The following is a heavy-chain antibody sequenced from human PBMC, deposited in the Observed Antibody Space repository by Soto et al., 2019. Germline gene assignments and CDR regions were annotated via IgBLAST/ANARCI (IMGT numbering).Heavy chain of an antibody. Sequence: QVQLVQSGAEVKKPGASVKVSCKASGYTFTRSGISWVRQAPGHGPEWMGWLSSYNGDTNYAQTFQGRVTMTTDTSTSPAYMQLRSLSSDDTAVYYCARGGVATSYYYGMDVWGQGTPVTVSS. CDR2: LSSYNGDT. D-gene: IGHD5-12*01. V-gene: IGHV1-18*01. J-gene: IGHJ6*02. CDR1: GYTFTRSG. CDR3: ARGGVATSYYYGMDV.